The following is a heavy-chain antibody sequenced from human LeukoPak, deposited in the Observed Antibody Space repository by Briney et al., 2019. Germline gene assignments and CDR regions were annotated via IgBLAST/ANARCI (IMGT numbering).Heavy chain of an antibody. CDR2: ISYDGSNK. CDR1: GFTFSSYA. V-gene: IGHV3-30*04. CDR3: AITPYYDFWSGYYSATEPFDY. J-gene: IGHJ4*02. D-gene: IGHD3-3*01. Sequence: PGGSLRLSCAASGFTFSSYAMHWVRQAPGKGLEWVAVISYDGSNKYYADSVKGRFTISRDNSKNTLYLQMNSLRAEDTAVYYCAITPYYDFWSGYYSATEPFDYWGQGTLVTVSS.